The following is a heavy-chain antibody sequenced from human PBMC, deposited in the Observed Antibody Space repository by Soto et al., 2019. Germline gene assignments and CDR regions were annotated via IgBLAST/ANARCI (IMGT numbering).Heavy chain of an antibody. Sequence: SETLSLTCTVSGGSISSYYWSWIRQPPGKGLQWIGYIYYSGSTNYNPSLKSRVTISVDTSKNQFSLKLSSVTAADTAVYYCARSETKYNWFDPWGQGTLVTVSS. CDR1: GGSISSYY. CDR2: IYYSGST. CDR3: ARSETKYNWFDP. V-gene: IGHV4-59*01. J-gene: IGHJ5*02.